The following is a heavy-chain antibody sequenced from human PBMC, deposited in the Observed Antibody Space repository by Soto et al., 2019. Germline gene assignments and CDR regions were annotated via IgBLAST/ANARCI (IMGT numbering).Heavy chain of an antibody. V-gene: IGHV3-23*01. CDR3: ARGLRDSSGYYHVHYFQH. J-gene: IGHJ1*01. CDR1: GFTFSSYA. Sequence: PGGSLRLSCAASGFTFSSYAMSWVRQAPGKGLEWVSAISGSGGSTYYADSVKGRFTISRDNSKNPLYLQMSSLRAEDTAVYYCARGLRDSSGYYHVHYFQHWGQGTLVTVSS. D-gene: IGHD3-22*01. CDR2: ISGSGGST.